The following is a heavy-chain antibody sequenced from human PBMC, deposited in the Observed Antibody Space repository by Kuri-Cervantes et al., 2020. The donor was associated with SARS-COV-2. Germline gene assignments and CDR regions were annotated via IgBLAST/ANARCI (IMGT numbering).Heavy chain of an antibody. CDR3: ARGIIDLRFLDGAEDY. D-gene: IGHD3-3*01. CDR2: ISSSSSYI. Sequence: GGSLRLSCAASGFTFSTYDMSWVRQAPGKGLEWVSSISSSSSYIYYADSVKGRFTISRDNAKNSLYLQMNSLRAEDTAVYYCARGIIDLRFLDGAEDYWGHGTLVTVSS. V-gene: IGHV3-21*01. CDR1: GFTFSTYD. J-gene: IGHJ4*01.